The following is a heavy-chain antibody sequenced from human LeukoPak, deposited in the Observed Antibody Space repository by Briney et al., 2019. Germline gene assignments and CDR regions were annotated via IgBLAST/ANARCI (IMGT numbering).Heavy chain of an antibody. V-gene: IGHV1-8*03. J-gene: IGHJ3*01. CDR3: ARGRESSKLTSGFQSFDWLSDSFDL. Sequence: GASVKVSCKASGYTFTSYDINWVRQATGQGLEWMGWMNPNSGNTGYAQKFQGRVTITRNTSISTAYMELSSLRSEDTAVYYCARGRESSKLTSGFQSFDWLSDSFDLWDQGTIVTVSS. D-gene: IGHD3-9*01. CDR1: GYTFTSYD. CDR2: MNPNSGNT.